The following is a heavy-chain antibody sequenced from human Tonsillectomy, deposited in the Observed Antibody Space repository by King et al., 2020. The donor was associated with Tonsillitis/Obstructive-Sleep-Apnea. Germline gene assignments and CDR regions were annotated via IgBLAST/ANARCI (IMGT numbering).Heavy chain of an antibody. CDR3: AKDLGEGSIHRARGYHYGLDV. CDR1: GFTFSGYG. J-gene: IGHJ6*02. D-gene: IGHD1-26*01. V-gene: IGHV3-33*06. Sequence: VQLVESGGGVVQPGRSLRLSCVASGFTFSGYGMNWVRQAPGKGLEWVAIIWYDGSNKYYADSVKGRFTISRDNSKKTLYLQMDSLRAEDTAVYYCAKDLGEGSIHRARGYHYGLDVWGQGTTVTVSS. CDR2: IWYDGSNK.